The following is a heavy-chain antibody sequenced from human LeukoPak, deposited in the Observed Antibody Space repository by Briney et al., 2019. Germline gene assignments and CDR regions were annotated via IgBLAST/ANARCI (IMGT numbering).Heavy chain of an antibody. Sequence: PGGSLRLSCAASGFTFSSYGMSWVRQAPGKGLEWVSAISGSGGSTYYADSVKGRFTISRDNSKNTLYLQMNSLRAEDTAVYYCARVYGSGSHPQYNWFDPWGQGALVTVSS. J-gene: IGHJ5*02. CDR1: GFTFSSYG. CDR3: ARVYGSGSHPQYNWFDP. V-gene: IGHV3-23*01. CDR2: ISGSGGST. D-gene: IGHD3-10*01.